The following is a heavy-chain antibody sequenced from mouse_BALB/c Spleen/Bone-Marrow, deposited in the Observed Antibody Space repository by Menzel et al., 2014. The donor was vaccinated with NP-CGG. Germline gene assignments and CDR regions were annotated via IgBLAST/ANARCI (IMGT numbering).Heavy chain of an antibody. J-gene: IGHJ1*01. V-gene: IGHV1-39*01. Sequence: VQLKESGPELEKPGASVKISCKASGYSFTGYNMNWVKQSNGKSLEWIGNIDPYYGGTSYNQKFKGKATLTVDKSSSTAYMQLKSLTSEDSAVYYCARRAXXXXXXXFDVWGAGTAVTVSS. CDR3: ARRAXXXXXXXFDV. CDR1: GYSFTGYN. CDR2: IDPYYGGT. D-gene: IGHD3-3*01.